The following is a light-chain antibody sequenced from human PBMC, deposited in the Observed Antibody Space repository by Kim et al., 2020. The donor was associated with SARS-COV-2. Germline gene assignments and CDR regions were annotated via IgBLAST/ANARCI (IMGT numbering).Light chain of an antibody. V-gene: IGKV3-11*01. J-gene: IGKJ3*01. Sequence: DTVLTQFPATLSLSPGERATLSCRASQSVSTYLAWYQHKPGQAPRLLIHDASNRATGVPPSFSGGGSGTDFTLTISSLEPEDCAIYYCKQRNNCPQTFGRRTKVDIK. CDR1: QSVSTY. CDR3: KQRNNCPQT. CDR2: DAS.